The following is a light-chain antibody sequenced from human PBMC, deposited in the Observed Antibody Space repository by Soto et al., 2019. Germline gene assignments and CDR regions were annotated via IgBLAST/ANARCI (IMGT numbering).Light chain of an antibody. J-gene: IGKJ3*01. CDR2: AAS. Sequence: EIVFTQSPGTLSLSPGERATLSCRASQSITNRYLAWYQQKPGQAPRLLIYAASSRATGIPDRFSGSGSGTDFTLTISRLEPEDFAVYYCQQFGSSPGFTFGPGTKVDIK. CDR3: QQFGSSPGFT. CDR1: QSITNRY. V-gene: IGKV3-20*01.